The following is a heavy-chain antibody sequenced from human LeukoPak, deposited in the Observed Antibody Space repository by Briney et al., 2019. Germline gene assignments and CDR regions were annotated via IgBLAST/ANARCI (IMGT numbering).Heavy chain of an antibody. CDR3: TREYGFMTTVFHAFDI. J-gene: IGHJ3*02. CDR1: GGSFSGYY. CDR2: VYYSGNT. Sequence: SETLSLTCAVYGGSFSGYYWGWIRQPPGKGLEWIGSVYYSGNTYYNSSLKSRVTISVDTSKNQFSLKLSSVTAADTAIYYCTREYGFMTTVFHAFDIWGQGTMVTVSS. V-gene: IGHV4-34*01. D-gene: IGHD4-17*01.